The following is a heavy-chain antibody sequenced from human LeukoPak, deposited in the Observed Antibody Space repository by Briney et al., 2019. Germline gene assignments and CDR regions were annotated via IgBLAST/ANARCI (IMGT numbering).Heavy chain of an antibody. Sequence: GGSLRLSCAASGFTFSSYWMSWVRQTPGKGLEWVAVISYDGSEKEYADSVKGRFTISRDNSKNTLYLQMNSLRAEDTAVYYCAKSTMIVTAIDYWGQGTLVTVSS. V-gene: IGHV3-30*18. CDR1: GFTFSSYW. D-gene: IGHD3-22*01. J-gene: IGHJ4*02. CDR3: AKSTMIVTAIDY. CDR2: ISYDGSEK.